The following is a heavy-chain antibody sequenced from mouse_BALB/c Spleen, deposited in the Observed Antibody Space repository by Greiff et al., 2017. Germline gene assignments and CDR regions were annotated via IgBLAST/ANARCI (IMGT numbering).Heavy chain of an antibody. D-gene: IGHD3-3*01. Sequence: EVQLQQSGTVLARPGASVKMSCKASGYSFTSYWMHWVKQRPGQGLEWIGAIYPGNSDTSYNQKFKGKAKLTAVTSASTAYMELSSLTNEDSAVYYCTRSRTDRAWFAYWGQGTLVTVSA. CDR3: TRSRTDRAWFAY. CDR1: GYSFTSYW. J-gene: IGHJ3*01. V-gene: IGHV1-5*01. CDR2: IYPGNSDT.